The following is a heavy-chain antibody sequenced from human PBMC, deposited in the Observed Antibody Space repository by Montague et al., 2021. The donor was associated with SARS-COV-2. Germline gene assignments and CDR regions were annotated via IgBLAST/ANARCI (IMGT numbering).Heavy chain of an antibody. J-gene: IGHJ6*02. D-gene: IGHD6-13*01. CDR1: GGSFSGYY. V-gene: IGHV4-34*01. CDR2: INHSGST. CDR3: ARDWGSWLYGMDV. Sequence: SETLSLTCAVYGGSFSGYYWSWIRQPPGKGLEWIGEINHSGSTNYNPSLKSRVTISVDTSKNQFSLKLSSVTAADTAVYYCARDWGSWLYGMDVWGQGTTVTVSS.